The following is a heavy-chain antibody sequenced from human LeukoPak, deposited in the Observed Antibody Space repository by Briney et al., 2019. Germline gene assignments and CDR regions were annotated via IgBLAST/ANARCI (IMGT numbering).Heavy chain of an antibody. Sequence: GGSLRLSCAVSGLTFSNAWMSWVRQAPGKGLEWVANIKDDGSETYYVDSLKGRFTISRDNAKNSLFLQMNNLRAEDTAVYYCARGRPDYYGSGTYYPYYYGLDVWGQGTTVTVS. J-gene: IGHJ6*02. D-gene: IGHD3-10*01. CDR1: GLTFSNAW. V-gene: IGHV3-7*01. CDR3: ARGRPDYYGSGTYYPYYYGLDV. CDR2: IKDDGSET.